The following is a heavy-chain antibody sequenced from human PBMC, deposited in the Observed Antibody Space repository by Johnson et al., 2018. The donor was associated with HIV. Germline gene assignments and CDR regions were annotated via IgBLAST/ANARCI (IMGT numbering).Heavy chain of an antibody. CDR2: MSSSGSTI. CDR3: AREPRLLTDAFDI. D-gene: IGHD5-18*01. Sequence: VQLVESGGGLVKPGGSLRLSCVASGFSFSDYYMSWIRQAPGKGLEWISFMSSSGSTIYHAESVKGRFTISRDNAKNSLYLQMNSLRVEDTAVYYCAREPRLLTDAFDIWGQGTMVTVSS. J-gene: IGHJ3*02. CDR1: GFSFSDYY. V-gene: IGHV3-11*04.